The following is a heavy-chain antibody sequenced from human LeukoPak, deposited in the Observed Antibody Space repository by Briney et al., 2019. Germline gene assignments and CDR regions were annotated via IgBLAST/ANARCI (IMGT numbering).Heavy chain of an antibody. D-gene: IGHD5-24*01. CDR1: GGSFSGYY. J-gene: IGHJ6*02. Sequence: SETLSLTCAVYGGSFSGYYWSWIRQPPGKGLEWIGEINHSGSTNYNPSLKSRVTISVDTSKNQFSLKLSSVTAADTAVYYCASQEMAPRSYGMDVWGQGTTVTVSS. CDR2: INHSGST. V-gene: IGHV4-34*01. CDR3: ASQEMAPRSYGMDV.